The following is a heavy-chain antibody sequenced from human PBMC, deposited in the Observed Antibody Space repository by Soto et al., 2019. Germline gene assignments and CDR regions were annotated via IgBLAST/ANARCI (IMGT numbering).Heavy chain of an antibody. V-gene: IGHV3-30*18. CDR2: ISYEGSHK. J-gene: IGHJ6*02. Sequence: QVQLVESGGGVVQPGGSLTLSCVASGFFFSSHGMYWVRQAPGRGLEWVALISYEGSHKYYVDSVKGRFTISRDNSKKTVYLYMTSLRAEDTALYYCAKDFELPDGDYYHYGMDVWGQGTTVSVSS. D-gene: IGHD1-1*01. CDR1: GFFFSSHG. CDR3: AKDFELPDGDYYHYGMDV.